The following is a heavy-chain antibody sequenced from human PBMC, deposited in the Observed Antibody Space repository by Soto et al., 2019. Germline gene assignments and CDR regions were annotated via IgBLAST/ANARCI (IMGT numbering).Heavy chain of an antibody. CDR2: INHSGST. D-gene: IGHD5-12*01. CDR3: ARGLVYVATWGY. Sequence: QVQLQQWGAGLLKPSETLSLTYAVYGGSFSGYYWSWIRQPPGKGLEWIGEINHSGSTNYNPSLKSRVTISVDTSKNQFALKLSSVTAADTAVYYCARGLVYVATWGYWGQGTLVTVSS. J-gene: IGHJ4*02. CDR1: GGSFSGYY. V-gene: IGHV4-34*01.